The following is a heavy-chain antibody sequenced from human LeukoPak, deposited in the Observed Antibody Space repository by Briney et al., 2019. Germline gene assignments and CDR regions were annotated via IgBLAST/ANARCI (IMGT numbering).Heavy chain of an antibody. Sequence: GGSLRLSCAASGFTFSSYEMNWVRQAPGKGLEWVSYISSSSSTIYYADSVKGRFTISRDNAKNSLYLQMNSLRAEDTAVYYCARPIDSSGYYGGTFDYWGQGTLVTVSS. CDR3: ARPIDSSGYYGGTFDY. CDR2: ISSSSSTI. D-gene: IGHD3-22*01. J-gene: IGHJ4*02. CDR1: GFTFSSYE. V-gene: IGHV3-48*01.